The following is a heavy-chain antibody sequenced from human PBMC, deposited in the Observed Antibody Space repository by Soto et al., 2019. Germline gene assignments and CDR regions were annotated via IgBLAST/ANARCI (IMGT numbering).Heavy chain of an antibody. J-gene: IGHJ3*02. D-gene: IGHD2-15*01. Sequence: QVQLQESGPRLVKPSETLSLTCSVSGVSIGSHFWCWIRQAPGKGPELVGYIYHTVNTNYNPALKSRVTISMDTSKNQLSLQLSSVTAADTAIYYCARLQYTVVTALDIWGQGTMVTVSS. CDR3: ARLQYTVVTALDI. CDR2: IYHTVNT. CDR1: GVSIGSHF. V-gene: IGHV4-59*11.